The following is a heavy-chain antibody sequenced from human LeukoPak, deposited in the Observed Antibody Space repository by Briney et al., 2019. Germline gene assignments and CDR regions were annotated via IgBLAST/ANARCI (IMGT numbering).Heavy chain of an antibody. J-gene: IGHJ4*02. CDR2: ISNDGSSR. D-gene: IGHD2-15*01. CDR3: VSGTCGGSCYILDY. Sequence: GGSLRLSCAASGFTFSNYGMHWVRQAPGKGLEWLAVISNDGSSRQYRDSVKGRFTVSRDNSKNTLYLQMNSLRAEDTAVYYCVSGTCGGSCYILDYRGQGTLVTVSS. V-gene: IGHV3-30*03. CDR1: GFTFSNYG.